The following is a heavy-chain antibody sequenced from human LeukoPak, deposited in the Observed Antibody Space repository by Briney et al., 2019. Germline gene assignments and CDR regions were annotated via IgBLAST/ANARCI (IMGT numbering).Heavy chain of an antibody. J-gene: IGHJ4*02. CDR1: GGSISSNSYL. CDR2: IYTSGST. D-gene: IGHD5-12*01. CDR3: ARGSGYDWVDY. V-gene: IGHV4-61*02. Sequence: SETLSLTCTVSGGSISSNSYLWGWIRQPAGKGLEWIGRIYTSGSTNYNPSLKSRVTMSVDTSKNQFSLKLSSVTAADTAVYYCARGSGYDWVDYRGQGTLVTVSS.